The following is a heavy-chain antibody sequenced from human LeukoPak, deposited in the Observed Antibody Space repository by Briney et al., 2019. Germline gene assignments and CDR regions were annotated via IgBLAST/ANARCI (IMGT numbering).Heavy chain of an antibody. CDR2: IIPNSGAT. V-gene: IGHV1-2*06. CDR1: GGTFSSYT. CDR3: ARGISGGLDI. Sequence: ASVKVSCKASGGTFSSYTISWVRQAPGQGLEWMGRIIPNSGATNYAQNFQGRVTLTRDTSISTAYMELSRLSPDDTAVYYCARGISGGLDIWGQGTMVTVSS. J-gene: IGHJ3*02. D-gene: IGHD2-15*01.